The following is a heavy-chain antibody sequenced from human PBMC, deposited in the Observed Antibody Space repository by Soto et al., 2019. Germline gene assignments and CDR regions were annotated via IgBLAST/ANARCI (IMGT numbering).Heavy chain of an antibody. D-gene: IGHD2-21*02. J-gene: IGHJ5*02. CDR1: GGTFSSYA. CDR3: ARGHCGGDCYPVGWFDP. CDR2: IIPIFGTA. Sequence: HVQRVQSGAEVKKPGSSVKVSCKASGGTFSSYAISWVRQAPGQGLEWMGGIIPIFGTANYAQKFQGRVTITADESTSTAYMELSSLRSEDTAVYYCARGHCGGDCYPVGWFDPWGQGTLVTVSS. V-gene: IGHV1-69*01.